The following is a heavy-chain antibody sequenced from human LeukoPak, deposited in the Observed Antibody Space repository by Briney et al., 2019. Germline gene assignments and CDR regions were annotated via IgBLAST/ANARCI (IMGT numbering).Heavy chain of an antibody. D-gene: IGHD3-22*01. CDR2: FDPEDGET. Sequence: ASVKVSCKVSGYTLTELSMHWVRQAPGKGLEWMGGFDPEDGETIYAKKFQGRVTMTEDTSTDTAYMELNSLRSEDTAVYYCATDQPDGDSSGAWDVWGKGTTVTVSS. CDR1: GYTLTELS. J-gene: IGHJ6*04. V-gene: IGHV1-24*01. CDR3: ATDQPDGDSSGAWDV.